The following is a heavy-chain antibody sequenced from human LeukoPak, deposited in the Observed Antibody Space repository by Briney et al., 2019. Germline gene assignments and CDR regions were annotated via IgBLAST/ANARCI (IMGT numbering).Heavy chain of an antibody. V-gene: IGHV1-24*01. CDR1: GDTLTELS. D-gene: IGHD3-9*01. CDR2: FDPEDGET. J-gene: IGHJ4*02. Sequence: ASVKVSCKVSGDTLTELSMHWVRRAPGKGLEWMGGFDPEDGETIYAQKFQGRVTMTEDTSTDTAYMELSSLRSEDTAVYYCATGPQLGELRYFDWLPTPLRYWGQGTLVTVSS. CDR3: ATGPQLGELRYFDWLPTPLRY.